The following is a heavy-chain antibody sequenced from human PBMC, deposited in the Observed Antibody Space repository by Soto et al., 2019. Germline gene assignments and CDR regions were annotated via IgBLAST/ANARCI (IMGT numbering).Heavy chain of an antibody. V-gene: IGHV3-73*01. CDR2: IRSEAHSFAT. J-gene: IGHJ4*02. CDR3: ARYDTFDY. D-gene: IGHD1-1*01. Sequence: ESLKISCKGSGYSFTSYWICWVRQMPGNRLEWVGRIRSEAHSFATGYAASVKGRFTISRDDSKNMAYLQMKSLKTGDTAVYYCARYDTFDYWGQGIQVTVSS. CDR1: GYSFTSYW.